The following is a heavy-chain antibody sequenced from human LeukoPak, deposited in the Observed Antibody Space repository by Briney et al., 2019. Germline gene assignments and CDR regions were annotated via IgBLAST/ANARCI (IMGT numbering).Heavy chain of an antibody. J-gene: IGHJ3*02. CDR2: INAGNGNT. D-gene: IGHD3-22*01. Sequence: ASVKVSCKASGYTFTSYAMHWVRQAPGQRLEWMGWINAGNGNTKYSQKFRGRVTITRDTSASTAYMELSSLRSEDTAVYYCATSMIVVAMSAFDIWGQGTMVAVSS. CDR3: ATSMIVVAMSAFDI. CDR1: GYTFTSYA. V-gene: IGHV1-3*01.